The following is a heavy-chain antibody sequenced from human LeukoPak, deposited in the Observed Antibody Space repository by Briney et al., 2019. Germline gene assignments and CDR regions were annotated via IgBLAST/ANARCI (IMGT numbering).Heavy chain of an antibody. CDR3: ARDLKRGYSSGRYSWGTGSSNDY. Sequence: GASVKVSCKASGYTFTSYDINWVRQATGQGLEWMGWMNPNSGNTGCAQKFQGRVTITRNTSISTAYMELSSLRSEDTAVYYCARDLKRGYSSGRYSWGTGSSNDYWGQGTLVTVSS. CDR1: GYTFTSYD. CDR2: MNPNSGNT. V-gene: IGHV1-8*03. D-gene: IGHD6-19*01. J-gene: IGHJ4*02.